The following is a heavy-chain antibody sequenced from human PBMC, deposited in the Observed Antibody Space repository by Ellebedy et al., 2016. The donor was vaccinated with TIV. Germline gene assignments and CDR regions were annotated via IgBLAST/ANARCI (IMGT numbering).Heavy chain of an antibody. CDR2: INWNGGST. CDR3: ARSGYCSGGSCQGSFDY. Sequence: PGGSLRLSCAASGFTFDDYGMSWVRQAPGKGLEWVSGINWNGGSTGYADSVKGRFTISRDNAKNSLYLQMNSLRAEDTALYYCARSGYCSGGSCQGSFDYWGQGTLVTVSS. CDR1: GFTFDDYG. V-gene: IGHV3-20*04. J-gene: IGHJ4*02. D-gene: IGHD2-15*01.